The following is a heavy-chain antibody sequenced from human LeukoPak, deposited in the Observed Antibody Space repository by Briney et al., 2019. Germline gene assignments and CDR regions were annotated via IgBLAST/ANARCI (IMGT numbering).Heavy chain of an antibody. V-gene: IGHV3-23*01. CDR1: GFIFSPYA. CDR2: IAAGDDR. D-gene: IGHD5-24*01. Sequence: RGSLRLSSAAPGFIFSPYAVSWVRQAPGKGLEWVAGIAAGDDRSYEGCVNGCFSISKDKFNNKVDLQMNRLRAEDSGAYYCGQDYVSRDCYWDLDYWGQGTLVTVSS. J-gene: IGHJ4*02. CDR3: GQDYVSRDCYWDLDY.